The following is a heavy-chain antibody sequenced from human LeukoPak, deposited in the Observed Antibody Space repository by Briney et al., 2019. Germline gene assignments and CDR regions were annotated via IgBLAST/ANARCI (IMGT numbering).Heavy chain of an antibody. CDR2: IYYSGST. CDR3: ARDRGPYSGYDSYYFDY. J-gene: IGHJ4*02. V-gene: IGHV4-39*07. CDR1: GGSISSSSYY. Sequence: SETLSLTCTVSGGSISSSSYYWAWIRQPPGKGLEWIASIYYSGSTYYNPSLKSRVTISVDTSKNQFSLKLSSVTAADTAVYYCARDRGPYSGYDSYYFDYWGQGTLVTVSS. D-gene: IGHD5-12*01.